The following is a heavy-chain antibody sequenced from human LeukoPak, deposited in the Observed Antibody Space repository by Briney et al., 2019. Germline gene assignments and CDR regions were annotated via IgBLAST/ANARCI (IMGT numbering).Heavy chain of an antibody. J-gene: IGHJ5*02. V-gene: IGHV3-23*01. CDR3: ARDMSLAVIYMVRGVFNWFDP. D-gene: IGHD3-10*01. CDR1: GFTFSSYA. Sequence: GGSLRLSCAASGFTFSSYAMSWVRQAPGKGLEWVSAISGNGGTTYYADSVKGRFTISRDNSKNTLYLQMNSLRAEDTAVYYCARDMSLAVIYMVRGVFNWFDPWGQGTLVTVSS. CDR2: ISGNGGTT.